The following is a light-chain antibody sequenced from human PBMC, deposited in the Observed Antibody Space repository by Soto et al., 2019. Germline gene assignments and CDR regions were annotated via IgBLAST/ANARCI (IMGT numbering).Light chain of an antibody. J-gene: IGLJ2*01. CDR2: DVS. CDR1: SSDVGGYNY. CDR3: SSYTSSSTL. V-gene: IGLV2-14*01. Sequence: QSALTQPASVSGSPRQSITISCTGTSSDVGGYNYVSWYQQHPGKAPKLMIYDVSNRPSGVSNRFSGSKSGNTASLTISGLQAEDEADYYCSSYTSSSTLFGGGTKVTVL.